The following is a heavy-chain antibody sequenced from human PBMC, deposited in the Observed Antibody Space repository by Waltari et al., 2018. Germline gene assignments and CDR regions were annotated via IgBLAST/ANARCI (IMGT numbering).Heavy chain of an antibody. Sequence: VQLLESGGGLVQPGGSLRLSCAASGFTFSSYAMSWVRQAPGKGLEGVSGLSNRGGSTYFADSVKGRFTISRDNSKNTLYLQMNSLSGEDTAVDYCAKPLLVYPINWYFDLWGRGTLVTVSS. V-gene: IGHV3-23*01. CDR1: GFTFSSYA. J-gene: IGHJ2*01. CDR2: LSNRGGST. D-gene: IGHD2-8*01. CDR3: AKPLLVYPINWYFDL.